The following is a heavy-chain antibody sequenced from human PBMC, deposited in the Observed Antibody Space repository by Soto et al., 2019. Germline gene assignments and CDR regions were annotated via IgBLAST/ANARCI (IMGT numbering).Heavy chain of an antibody. D-gene: IGHD1-26*01. Sequence: QVPLVQSGAEVKKPGSSVKVSCKASGGTFSTYAITWVRQAPGQGLEWLGGILPIFGTTDYARKFQGRVTITAAESTITVFIARSSLTSEDTAVYYCARGVGASYFDYWGQGTLVTVSS. J-gene: IGHJ4*02. CDR2: ILPIFGTT. CDR1: GGTFSTYA. CDR3: ARGVGASYFDY. V-gene: IGHV1-69*01.